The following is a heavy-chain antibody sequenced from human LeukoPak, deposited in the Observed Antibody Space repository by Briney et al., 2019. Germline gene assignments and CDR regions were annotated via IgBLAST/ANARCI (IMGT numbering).Heavy chain of an antibody. CDR1: GGSISSYY. CDR3: ARAIVRVSSIDVNWFDP. J-gene: IGHJ5*02. CDR2: IYTSGST. Sequence: SETLSLTCTVSGGSISSYYWSWIRQPAGKGLEWIGRIYTSGSTNYNPSLKSRVTISVDTSKNQFSLKLSSVTAADTAVYYCARAIVRVSSIDVNWFDPWGQGTLVTVSS. V-gene: IGHV4-4*07. D-gene: IGHD2/OR15-2a*01.